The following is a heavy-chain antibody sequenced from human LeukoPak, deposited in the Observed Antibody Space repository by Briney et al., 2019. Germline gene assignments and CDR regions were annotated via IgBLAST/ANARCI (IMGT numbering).Heavy chain of an antibody. Sequence: GGSLRLSCAASGFTFSSYAMSWVRQAPGEGLEWVSAISGSGGSTYYADSVKGRFTISRDNSKNTLYLQMNSLRAEDTAVYYCAIEMGYSYGSDYWGQGTLVTVSS. J-gene: IGHJ4*02. V-gene: IGHV3-23*01. D-gene: IGHD5-18*01. CDR1: GFTFSSYA. CDR3: AIEMGYSYGSDY. CDR2: ISGSGGST.